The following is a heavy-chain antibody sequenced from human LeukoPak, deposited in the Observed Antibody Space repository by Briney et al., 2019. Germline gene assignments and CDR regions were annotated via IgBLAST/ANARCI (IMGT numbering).Heavy chain of an antibody. CDR1: GFTFSSYS. CDR2: IISSSGYI. V-gene: IGHV3-21*01. D-gene: IGHD3-22*01. Sequence: GGSLRLSCAASGFTFSSYSMNWVRQAPGKGLEWVSSIISSSGYIYYADSVKGRFTISRDNAKNSLFLQMNSLRAEDTAVYYCARDTRDYYDSSGYRHDAFDIWGQGTMVTVSS. CDR3: ARDTRDYYDSSGYRHDAFDI. J-gene: IGHJ3*02.